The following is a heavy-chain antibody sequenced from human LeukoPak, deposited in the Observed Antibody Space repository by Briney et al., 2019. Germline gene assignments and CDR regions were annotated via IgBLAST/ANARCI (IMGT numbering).Heavy chain of an antibody. Sequence: ASVKVSCKASGYTFTSYYMHWVRQAPGQGLEWMGIINPSGGSTSYAQKFQGRVTMTRDTSTSTVYMELSSLRSEDTAVYYCSAVGAYPGHFDYWGQGTLFTVSS. CDR2: INPSGGST. D-gene: IGHD1-26*01. CDR1: GYTFTSYY. J-gene: IGHJ4*02. CDR3: SAVGAYPGHFDY. V-gene: IGHV1-46*01.